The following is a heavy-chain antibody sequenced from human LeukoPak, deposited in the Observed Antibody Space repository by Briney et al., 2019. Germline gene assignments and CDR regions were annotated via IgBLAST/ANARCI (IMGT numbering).Heavy chain of an antibody. J-gene: IGHJ4*02. Sequence: PGGSLRLSCAASGFTFSSYSMNWVRQAPGKGLEWVSSISSSSSYIYYADSVKGRFTISRDNAKNSLYLQMNSLRAEDTAVYYCARRTLTGHNYSDYWGQGTLVTVSS. CDR2: ISSSSSYI. D-gene: IGHD3-9*01. CDR3: ARRTLTGHNYSDY. CDR1: GFTFSSYS. V-gene: IGHV3-21*01.